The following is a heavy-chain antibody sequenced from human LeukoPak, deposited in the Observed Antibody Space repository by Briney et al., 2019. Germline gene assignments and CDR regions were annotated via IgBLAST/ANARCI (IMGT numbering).Heavy chain of an antibody. CDR1: GFTFSSYA. Sequence: GGSLRLSCAASGFTFSSYAMSWVRQAPGKGLEWVSAISGSGGSTYYADCVKGRFTISRDNAKNSLYLQRNSLRAEDTAVYYCATARPGYCSSTSCSPWGQGTLVTVSS. D-gene: IGHD2-2*01. V-gene: IGHV3-23*01. CDR3: ATARPGYCSSTSCSP. CDR2: ISGSGGST. J-gene: IGHJ5*02.